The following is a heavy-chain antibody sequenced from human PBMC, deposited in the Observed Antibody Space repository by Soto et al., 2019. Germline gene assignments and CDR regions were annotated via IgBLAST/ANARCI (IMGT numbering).Heavy chain of an antibody. CDR2: ISYDGSNK. CDR1: GFTFSSYA. D-gene: IGHD2-15*01. V-gene: IGHV3-30-3*01. CDR3: ARDLVAATLSYYYYGMDV. Sequence: QVQLVESGGGVVQPGRSLRLSCAASGFTFSSYAMHWVRQAPGKGLEWVAVISYDGSNKYYADSVKGRFTISRDNSKNTLYLQMNSLRAEDTAVYYCARDLVAATLSYYYYGMDVWGQGTTVTVSS. J-gene: IGHJ6*02.